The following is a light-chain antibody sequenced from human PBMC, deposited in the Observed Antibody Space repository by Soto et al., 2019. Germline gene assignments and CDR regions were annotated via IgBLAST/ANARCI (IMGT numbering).Light chain of an antibody. V-gene: IGLV2-14*01. CDR2: EVS. CDR3: SSYTGAYTLV. J-gene: IGLJ1*01. Sequence: QSVLAQPASVSGSPGQSIAISCTGTSSDVGAYNYVSWYQQHPGKAPKLIVHEVSDRPSGVSDRFSGSKSGNTASLTISWLQAEDEADYYCSSYTGAYTLVFGTGTKVTVL. CDR1: SSDVGAYNY.